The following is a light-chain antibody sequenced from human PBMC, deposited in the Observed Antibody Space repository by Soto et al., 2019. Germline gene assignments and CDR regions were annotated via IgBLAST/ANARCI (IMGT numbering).Light chain of an antibody. CDR3: AAWDDSLKGPV. J-gene: IGLJ2*01. CDR2: NYN. CDR1: SSNIGSNT. Sequence: QSVLTQPPSASGTPGQRVTISCSGSSSNIGSNTVNWYQQVPGTAPKLLMYNYNQRPSGVPDRISGSKSGTSASLAISGLQSEDEADYYCAAWDDSLKGPVFGGGTKVTVL. V-gene: IGLV1-44*01.